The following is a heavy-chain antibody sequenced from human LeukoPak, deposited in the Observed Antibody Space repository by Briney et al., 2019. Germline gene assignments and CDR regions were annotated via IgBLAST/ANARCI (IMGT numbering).Heavy chain of an antibody. Sequence: PGRSLRLSCAASGFTFSSYGMHWVRQAPGKGLEWVAVISYDGSNKYYADSVKGRFTISRDNSKNTLYLQMNSLRAEDTAVYYCAKDQLTWELLYYFDYWGQGTLVTVSS. J-gene: IGHJ4*02. CDR2: ISYDGSNK. D-gene: IGHD1-26*01. CDR1: GFTFSSYG. CDR3: AKDQLTWELLYYFDY. V-gene: IGHV3-30*18.